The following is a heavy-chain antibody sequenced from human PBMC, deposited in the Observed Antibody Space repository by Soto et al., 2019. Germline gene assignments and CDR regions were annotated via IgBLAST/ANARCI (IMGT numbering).Heavy chain of an antibody. J-gene: IGHJ4*02. CDR2: IYSGGST. CDR1: GFTVSSNY. D-gene: IGHD3-9*01. V-gene: IGHV3-53*01. CDR3: ARVRYDILTGSPYFDY. Sequence: EVQLVESGGGLIQPGGSLRLSCAASGFTVSSNYMSWVRQAPGKGLEWVSVIYSGGSTYYADSVKGRFTISRDNSKNTLYLQMNSLRAEDTAVYYCARVRYDILTGSPYFDYWGQGTLVTVSS.